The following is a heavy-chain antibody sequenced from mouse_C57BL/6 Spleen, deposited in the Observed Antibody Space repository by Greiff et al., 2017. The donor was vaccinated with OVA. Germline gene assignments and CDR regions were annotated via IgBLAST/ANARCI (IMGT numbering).Heavy chain of an antibody. Sequence: QVQLKQPGAELVRPGSSVKLSCKASGYTFTSYWMHWVKQRPIQGLEWIGNIDPSDSETHYNQKFKDKATLTVDKSSSTAYMQLSSLTSEDSAVYYCARGLITTVVAPLYYWGQGTTLTVSS. J-gene: IGHJ2*01. CDR1: GYTFTSYW. CDR3: ARGLITTVVAPLYY. D-gene: IGHD1-1*01. V-gene: IGHV1-52*01. CDR2: IDPSDSET.